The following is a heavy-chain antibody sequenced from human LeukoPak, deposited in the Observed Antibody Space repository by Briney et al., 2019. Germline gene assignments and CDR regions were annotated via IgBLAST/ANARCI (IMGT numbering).Heavy chain of an antibody. CDR1: GFIFRAYS. V-gene: IGHV3-30*04. Sequence: PGGSLRLSCAVSGFIFRAYSMHWVRQAPGQGLEWVALISYDGTNKHYADSVKGRFIISRYNSKDTLYLQMNSLRTEDTALFYCAREGVGATGFDFWGQGTPVTVSS. D-gene: IGHD1-26*01. CDR2: ISYDGTNK. J-gene: IGHJ4*02. CDR3: AREGVGATGFDF.